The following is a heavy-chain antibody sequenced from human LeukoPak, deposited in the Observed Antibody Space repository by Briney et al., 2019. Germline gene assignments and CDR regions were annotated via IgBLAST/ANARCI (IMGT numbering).Heavy chain of an antibody. CDR3: ARGALGHCSNGVCYRDYWYFDL. D-gene: IGHD2-8*01. V-gene: IGHV3-7*01. J-gene: IGHJ2*01. CDR1: GLSFSNYW. Sequence: GGSLRLSCAASGLSFSNYWMSWVRQAPGKGLEWVANIKQDGSEKSYVDSVKGRFTISRDNAKNSLSLQMNSLRAEDTSVYYCARGALGHCSNGVCYRDYWYFDLWGRGTLVTVSS. CDR2: IKQDGSEK.